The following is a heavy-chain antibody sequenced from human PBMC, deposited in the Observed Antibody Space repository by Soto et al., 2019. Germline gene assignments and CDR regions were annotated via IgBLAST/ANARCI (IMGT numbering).Heavy chain of an antibody. V-gene: IGHV3-21*01. J-gene: IGHJ6*02. CDR3: ARDLFDYYYGMDV. Sequence: EVQLVESGGGLVKPGGSLRLSCAASGFTFSSYSMNWVRQAPGKGLEWVSSISSSSSYIYYADSVKGRFTISRDNAKNSLYLQMNSLRAEDTAVYYCARDLFDYYYGMDVWGQGTTVTVSS. CDR2: ISSSSSYI. D-gene: IGHD3-16*01. CDR1: GFTFSSYS.